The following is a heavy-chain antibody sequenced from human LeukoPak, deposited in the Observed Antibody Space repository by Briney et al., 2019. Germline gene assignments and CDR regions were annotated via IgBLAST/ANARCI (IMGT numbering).Heavy chain of an antibody. D-gene: IGHD2-2*01. Sequence: PSETLSLTCTASGGSISSYYWSWIRQPPGKGLEWIGYIYYSGSTNYNPSLKSRVTISVDTSKNQFSLKLSSVTAADTAVYYCARDTGYCSSTSCYGNDAFDIWGQGTMVTVSS. CDR1: GGSISSYY. V-gene: IGHV4-59*01. CDR2: IYYSGST. J-gene: IGHJ3*02. CDR3: ARDTGYCSSTSCYGNDAFDI.